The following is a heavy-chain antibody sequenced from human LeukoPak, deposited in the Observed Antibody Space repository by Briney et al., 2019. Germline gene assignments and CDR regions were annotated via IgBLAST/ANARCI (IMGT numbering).Heavy chain of an antibody. Sequence: ASVKVSCKASGGTFSSYAISWVRQAPGQGLEWMGRIIPIFGIANYAQKFQGRVTITADKSTSTAYMELSSLRSEDTAVYYCATGYSYGYLLNDWGQGTLSPSPQ. CDR3: ATGYSYGYLLND. CDR1: GGTFSSYA. CDR2: IIPIFGIA. V-gene: IGHV1-69*04. D-gene: IGHD5-18*01. J-gene: IGHJ4*02.